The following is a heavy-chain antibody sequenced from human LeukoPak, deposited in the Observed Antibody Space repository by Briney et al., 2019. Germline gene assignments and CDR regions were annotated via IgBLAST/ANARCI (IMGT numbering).Heavy chain of an antibody. CDR2: IYSGGNS. Sequence: GGSLRLSCAASGFTLRSNYMNWGRQAPGRGLEWVSIIYSGGNSHYADSVKGRFTISRDNSQNTLYLQMNSLRPEDTAVYYCARLLYYYDSSIYQRYFDYWGQGTLVTVSS. V-gene: IGHV3-53*01. CDR1: GFTLRSNY. J-gene: IGHJ4*02. D-gene: IGHD3-22*01. CDR3: ARLLYYYDSSIYQRYFDY.